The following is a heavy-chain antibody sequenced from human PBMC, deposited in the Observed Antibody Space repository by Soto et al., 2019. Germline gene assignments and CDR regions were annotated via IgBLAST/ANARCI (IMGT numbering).Heavy chain of an antibody. CDR2: IDWDDDK. Sequence: SGPTLVNPTQTLTLTCTFSGFSLSTSGMCVSWIRQPPGKALEWLALIDWDDDKYYSTSLKTRLTISKDTSKNQVVLTMTNMDPVDTATYYCARIRDKYSGSYYAYFDYWGQGTLVTVSS. D-gene: IGHD1-26*01. J-gene: IGHJ4*02. V-gene: IGHV2-70*01. CDR1: GFSLSTSGMC. CDR3: ARIRDKYSGSYYAYFDY.